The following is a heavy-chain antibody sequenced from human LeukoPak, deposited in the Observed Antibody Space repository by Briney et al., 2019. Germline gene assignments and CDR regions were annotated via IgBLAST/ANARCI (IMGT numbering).Heavy chain of an antibody. CDR2: IIPILGIA. V-gene: IGHV1-69*02. J-gene: IGHJ4*02. D-gene: IGHD3-3*01. CDR3: ERGSVFGVVIIPH. Sequence: SVKVSCKASGGTFSSYTISWVRQAPGQGLEWMGRIIPILGIANYAQKFQGRVTITEDKSKSAAYMELTSMRSADTAVNYCERGSVFGVVIIPHWGQGTLVTVSS. CDR1: GGTFSSYT.